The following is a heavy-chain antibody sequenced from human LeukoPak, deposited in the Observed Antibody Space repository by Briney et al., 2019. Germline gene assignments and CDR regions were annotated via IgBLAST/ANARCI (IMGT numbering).Heavy chain of an antibody. J-gene: IGHJ2*01. D-gene: IGHD3-10*01. V-gene: IGHV3-23*01. CDR1: GFSFSSLG. Sequence: GGSLRLSCAASGFSFSSLGMSWVRQAPWKGPEWVSSISSGRDYTFYADSVKGRFTISRDNSKNTLYLQMNSLRAGDTAIYHCAKIGVIGNWYYDVWGRGTLVTVSS. CDR2: ISSGRDYT. CDR3: AKIGVIGNWYYDV.